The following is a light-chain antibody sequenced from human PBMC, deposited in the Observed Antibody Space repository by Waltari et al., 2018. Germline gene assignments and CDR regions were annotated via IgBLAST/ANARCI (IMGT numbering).Light chain of an antibody. CDR3: QQYVTSPTT. CDR1: ETIANSF. J-gene: IGKJ5*01. Sequence: DIVLTQSPGTLSLAPGESATVSCRASETIANSFLAWYQQQPAQPPRLLVYLGSHRASGIPDRFRGSGSGAEFTLTITGLEPEDFALYFCQQYVTSPTTFGQGTRLDMK. V-gene: IGKV3-20*01. CDR2: LGS.